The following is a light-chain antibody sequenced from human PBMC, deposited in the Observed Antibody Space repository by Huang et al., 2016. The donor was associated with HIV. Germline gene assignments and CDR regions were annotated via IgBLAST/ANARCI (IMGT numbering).Light chain of an antibody. CDR3: QQYYNTTLS. CDR2: AAS. Sequence: DIQMTQSPSSLSASVGDRVTITCRASRGISNSLAWYQQQPGKAPNLLLYAASRLQGGVPSRVSGSGSRTDYTLTISSLQPEDSATYYCQQYYNTTLSFGGGTKVEIK. V-gene: IGKV1-NL1*01. J-gene: IGKJ4*01. CDR1: RGISNS.